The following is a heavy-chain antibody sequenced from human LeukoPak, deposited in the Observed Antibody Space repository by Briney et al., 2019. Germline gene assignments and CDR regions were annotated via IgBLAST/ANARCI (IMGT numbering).Heavy chain of an antibody. CDR2: ISYDGSTK. CDR3: ATLQEH. CDR1: GFTFSIYA. V-gene: IGHV3-30*09. J-gene: IGHJ4*02. D-gene: IGHD1-1*01. Sequence: GGSLRLSCAASGFTFSIYAIDWVRQAPGKGLEWVAVISYDGSTKYYADSVKGRFAISRDNSKNTLYLQMNSLRLEDTAVYYFATLQEHWGQGTLVRVSS.